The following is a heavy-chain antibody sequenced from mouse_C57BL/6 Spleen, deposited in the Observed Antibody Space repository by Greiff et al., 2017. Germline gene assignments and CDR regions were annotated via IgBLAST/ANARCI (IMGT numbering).Heavy chain of an antibody. CDR1: GFSLTSYG. V-gene: IGHV2-6*01. CDR3: ASGGTTVVEGAWFAY. D-gene: IGHD1-1*01. Sequence: QVQLQQSGPGLVAPSQCLSITCTVSGFSLTSYGVDWVRQSPGKGLEWVGVIWGVGSTNYNSALKSRLSTSKDNSKSQVFLKMISLQTDDTAMYYWASGGTTVVEGAWFAYWGQGTLVTVSA. J-gene: IGHJ3*01. CDR2: IWGVGST.